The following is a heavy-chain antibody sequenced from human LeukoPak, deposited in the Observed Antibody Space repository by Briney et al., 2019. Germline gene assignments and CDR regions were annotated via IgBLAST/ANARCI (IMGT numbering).Heavy chain of an antibody. D-gene: IGHD5-24*01. CDR1: GYTFTSYA. Sequence: ASVKVSCKASGYTFTSYAIHWMRQAPGQGLELLGWVSAANNPEYSQKFQGRVVITRDAFATTSYLELNSLRSEDTAVYYCAMSVEMPPIPSFDYWGQGTLVTVSS. J-gene: IGHJ4*02. CDR2: VSAANNP. V-gene: IGHV1-3*01. CDR3: AMSVEMPPIPSFDY.